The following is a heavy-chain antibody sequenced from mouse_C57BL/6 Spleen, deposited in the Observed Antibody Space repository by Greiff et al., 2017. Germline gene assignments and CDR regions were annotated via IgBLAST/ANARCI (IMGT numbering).Heavy chain of an antibody. CDR3: ARLYYGSRGYAMDV. CDR2: INPSNGGP. J-gene: IGHJ4*01. D-gene: IGHD1-1*01. CDR1: GYTFTSYW. Sequence: VQLQQPGTELVKPGASVKLSCKASGYTFTSYWMHWVKQRPGQGLEWIGNINPSNGGPNYNEKFKSKATLTVDKSSSTAYMQLGSLTSEDSAVYYCARLYYGSRGYAMDVWGQGTSVTVSA. V-gene: IGHV1-53*01.